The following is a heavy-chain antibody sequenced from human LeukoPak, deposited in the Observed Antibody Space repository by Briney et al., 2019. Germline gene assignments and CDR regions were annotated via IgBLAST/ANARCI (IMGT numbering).Heavy chain of an antibody. CDR2: ISGSGGST. J-gene: IGHJ4*02. Sequence: GGSLRLSCAASGFTFSSYAMSWVRQAPGKGLEWVSAISGSGGSTYSADSVKGRFTISRDNSKNTLYLQMNSLRAEDTAVYYCASRYLVVLSWSTVRFDYWGQGTLVTVSS. V-gene: IGHV3-23*01. D-gene: IGHD3-22*01. CDR1: GFTFSSYA. CDR3: ASRYLVVLSWSTVRFDY.